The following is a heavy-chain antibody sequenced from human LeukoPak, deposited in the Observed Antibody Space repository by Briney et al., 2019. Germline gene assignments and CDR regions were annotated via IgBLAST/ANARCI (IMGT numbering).Heavy chain of an antibody. CDR3: ARSCSGGSCLSPRDAFDI. J-gene: IGHJ3*02. Sequence: GGSLRLSCAASGFTFSDSYMNWVRQAPGKGLEWVSSISSSSSYIYYADSVKGRFTISRDNAKNSLYLQMNSLRAEDTAVYYCARSCSGGSCLSPRDAFDIWGQGTMVTVSS. V-gene: IGHV3-21*01. CDR2: ISSSSSYI. D-gene: IGHD2-15*01. CDR1: GFTFSDSY.